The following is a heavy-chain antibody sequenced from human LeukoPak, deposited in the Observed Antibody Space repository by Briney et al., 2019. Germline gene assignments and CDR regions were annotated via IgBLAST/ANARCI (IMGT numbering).Heavy chain of an antibody. CDR1: GGSISSYY. Sequence: PSETLSLTCTVSGGSISSYYWSWIRQPPGKGLEWIGYIYYSGSTNYNPSLKSRVTISVDTSKNQFSLKLSSVTAADTAVYYCARMSYCGGDCYPYYFDYWGQGTLVTVSS. CDR2: IYYSGST. D-gene: IGHD2-21*02. V-gene: IGHV4-59*01. CDR3: ARMSYCGGDCYPYYFDY. J-gene: IGHJ4*02.